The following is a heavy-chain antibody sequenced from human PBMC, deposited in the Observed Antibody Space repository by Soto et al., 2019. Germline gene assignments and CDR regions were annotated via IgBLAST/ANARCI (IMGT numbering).Heavy chain of an antibody. CDR2: ISGSGGST. D-gene: IGHD2-2*01. J-gene: IGHJ6*02. V-gene: IGHV3-23*01. Sequence: GGSLRLSCAASGFTFSSYAMSWVRQAPGKGLEWVSAISGSGGSTYYADSVKGRFTISRDNSKNTLYLQMNSLRSEDTAVYYCAADLTKWEPRYQYYGMDVWGQGTTVTVSS. CDR3: AADLTKWEPRYQYYGMDV. CDR1: GFTFSSYA.